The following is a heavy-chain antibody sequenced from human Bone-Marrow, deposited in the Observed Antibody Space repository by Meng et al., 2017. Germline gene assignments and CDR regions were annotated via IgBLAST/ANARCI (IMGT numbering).Heavy chain of an antibody. CDR2: IESNSDGGTT. D-gene: IGHD6-13*01. V-gene: IGHV3-15*04. CDR1: GFSFTDAW. Sequence: GESLKISCVASGFSFTDAWMSWVRQAPGKGLEWVGRIESNSDGGTTDYAAPVKGRFTISRDDSKNTLYLQMDSLITEDTAVYFCATGAAAADHWGQGTLVTVSS. J-gene: IGHJ4*02. CDR3: ATGAAAADH.